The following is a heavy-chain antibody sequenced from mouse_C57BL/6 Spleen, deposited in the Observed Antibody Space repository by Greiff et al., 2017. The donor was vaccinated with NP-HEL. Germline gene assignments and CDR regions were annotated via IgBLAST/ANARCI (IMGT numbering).Heavy chain of an antibody. CDR1: GFSFNTYA. CDR3: VRHGATVVAHWYFDV. CDR2: IRSKSNNYAT. D-gene: IGHD1-1*01. V-gene: IGHV10-1*01. J-gene: IGHJ1*03. Sequence: EVQGVESGGGLVQPKGSLKLSCAASGFSFNTYAMNWVRQAPGKGLEWVARIRSKSNNYATYYADSVKDRFTISRDDSESMLYLQMNNLKTEDTAMYYCVRHGATVVAHWYFDVWGTGTTVTVSS.